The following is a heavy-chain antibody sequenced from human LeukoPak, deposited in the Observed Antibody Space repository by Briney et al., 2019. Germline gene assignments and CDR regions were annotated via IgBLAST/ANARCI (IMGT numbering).Heavy chain of an antibody. CDR2: IYYSGST. D-gene: IGHD6-19*01. V-gene: IGHV4-34*01. Sequence: PSETLSLTCAVYGGSLSAYYWTWIRQPPGKGLEWIGSIYYSGSTYYNPSLKSRVTISVDTSKNQFSLKLSSVTAADTAVYYCARDLAVAEEAFDIWGQGTMVTVSS. J-gene: IGHJ3*02. CDR3: ARDLAVAEEAFDI. CDR1: GGSLSAYY.